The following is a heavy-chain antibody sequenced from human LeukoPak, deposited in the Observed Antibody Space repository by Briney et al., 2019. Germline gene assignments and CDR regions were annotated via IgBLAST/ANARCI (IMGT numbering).Heavy chain of an antibody. CDR3: ARDGSYSSGWYSVDY. CDR2: IIPILGIR. D-gene: IGHD6-19*01. CDR1: GGTFSSYA. Sequence: SVKVPCKDSGGTFSSYAISWVRQAPGQGLEWMGRIIPILGIRNYAQKFQGRVTITADKSTSTAYMELSSLRSEDTAVYYCARDGSYSSGWYSVDYWGQGTLVTVSS. V-gene: IGHV1-69*04. J-gene: IGHJ4*02.